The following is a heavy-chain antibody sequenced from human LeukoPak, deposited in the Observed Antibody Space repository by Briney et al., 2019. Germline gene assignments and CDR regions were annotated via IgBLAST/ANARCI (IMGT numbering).Heavy chain of an antibody. CDR2: INPNSGGT. Sequence: ASVKVSCKASGYTFTGYYMHLVRQAPGQGLEWMGRINPNSGGTNYAQKFQGRVTMTRDTSISTAYMELSRLRSDDTAVYYCARDRSGYAQRGYFDYWGQGTLVTVSS. CDR1: GYTFTGYY. J-gene: IGHJ4*02. D-gene: IGHD5-12*01. V-gene: IGHV1-2*06. CDR3: ARDRSGYAQRGYFDY.